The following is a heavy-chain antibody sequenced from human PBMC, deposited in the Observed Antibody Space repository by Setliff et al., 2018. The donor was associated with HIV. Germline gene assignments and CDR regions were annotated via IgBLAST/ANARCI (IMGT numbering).Heavy chain of an antibody. Sequence: ASVKVSCKASGYTFTNYGISRVRQAPGQGLEWMGWISAYNGKTEYAQNFQGRVTMTTDISTSTAWTSTSTAYMELRSLRSDDTAVYYCASCMAGHYYYYMDVWGKGTTVTVSS. D-gene: IGHD6-19*01. CDR3: ASCMAGHYYYYMDV. V-gene: IGHV1-18*01. J-gene: IGHJ6*03. CDR1: GYTFTNYG. CDR2: ISAYNGKT.